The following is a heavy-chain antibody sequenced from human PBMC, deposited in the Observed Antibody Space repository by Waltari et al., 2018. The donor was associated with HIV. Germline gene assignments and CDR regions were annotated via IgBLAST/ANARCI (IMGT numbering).Heavy chain of an antibody. J-gene: IGHJ4*02. CDR2: ISSSSSYI. D-gene: IGHD4-17*01. CDR1: GFTFSSYG. CDR3: ARDVSFYGDYDY. Sequence: EVQLVESGGGLVRPGGSLRLSCAASGFTFSSYGLNWVRQAPGKGLEWVSSISSSSSYIYYADSVKGRFTISRDNAKNSLYLQMNSLRAEDTAVYYCARDVSFYGDYDYWGQGTLVTVSS. V-gene: IGHV3-21*01.